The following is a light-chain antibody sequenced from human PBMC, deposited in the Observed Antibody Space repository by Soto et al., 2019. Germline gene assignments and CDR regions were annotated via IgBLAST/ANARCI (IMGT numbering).Light chain of an antibody. V-gene: IGKV1-5*01. CDR2: DSY. CDR3: QQYNSYLYT. J-gene: IGKJ2*01. CDR1: PSISSW. Sequence: DIPMTQSPSTLSASVGDRVTITCRVSPSISSWLAWYQQKPGKAPKLLIYDSYSLESGVPSRFSGSGSGTEVTLTISSLQPDDFATYYFQQYNSYLYTFGQGTKLQIK.